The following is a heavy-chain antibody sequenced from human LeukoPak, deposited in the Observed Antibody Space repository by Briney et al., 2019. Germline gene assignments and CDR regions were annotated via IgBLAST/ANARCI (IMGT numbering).Heavy chain of an antibody. V-gene: IGHV3-30*02. CDR2: IRYDGSNK. CDR1: GFTFSSYG. D-gene: IGHD1-26*01. J-gene: IGHJ4*02. CDR3: ARVGATTIGY. Sequence: GGSLRLSCAASGFTFSSYGMHWVRQAPGKGLEWVAFIRYDGSNKYYADSVKGRYTISRDNSKNTLYLQMNSLRAEDTAVYYCARVGATTIGYWGQGTLVTVSS.